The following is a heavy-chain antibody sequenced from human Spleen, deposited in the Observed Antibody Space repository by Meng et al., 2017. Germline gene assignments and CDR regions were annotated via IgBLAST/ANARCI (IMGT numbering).Heavy chain of an antibody. V-gene: IGHV3-9*01. CDR3: ARDADWVIFDH. D-gene: IGHD3-9*01. Sequence: SLKISCAASGFTFDDYAMHWVRQAPGKGLEWVSAISWNSGNIGYADSVKGRFTISRDDAKNTVYLQMNSLRAEGTAVYYCARDADWVIFDHWGQGALVT. CDR1: GFTFDDYA. J-gene: IGHJ4*02. CDR2: ISWNSGNI.